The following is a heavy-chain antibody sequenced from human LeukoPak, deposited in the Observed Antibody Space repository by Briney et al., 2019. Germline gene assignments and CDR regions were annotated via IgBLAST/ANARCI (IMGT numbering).Heavy chain of an antibody. CDR2: IYYSGSN. J-gene: IGHJ4*02. CDR1: AASISSNSYD. CDR3: VRGNLDVVGFDY. Sequence: SHTLSLTRTVSAASISSNSYDCGRIRQPPGKGLDWIGSIYYSGSNYSTPSIKSRVTICVDTSKKQFSLKLNSVTAADTAVYYCVRGNLDVVGFDYCGQGTLVTVSS. V-gene: IGHV4-39*07. D-gene: IGHD2-21*01.